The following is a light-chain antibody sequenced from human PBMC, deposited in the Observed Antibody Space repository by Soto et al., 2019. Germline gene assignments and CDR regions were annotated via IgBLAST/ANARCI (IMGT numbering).Light chain of an antibody. V-gene: IGKV3D-7*01. J-gene: IGKJ1*01. Sequence: ESVVTQSPATLSLSPGERATLSCRASQFLSSNYLSWYQQKPGQAPRLVLYGVSTRATGLPARFSGSGSGTEFTLTISSLQPDDFATYYCQQYNSYSWTFGQGTKVDIK. CDR3: QQYNSYSWT. CDR2: GVS. CDR1: QFLSSNY.